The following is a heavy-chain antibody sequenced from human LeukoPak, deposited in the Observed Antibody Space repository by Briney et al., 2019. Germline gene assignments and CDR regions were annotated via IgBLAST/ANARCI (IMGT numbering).Heavy chain of an antibody. CDR3: ARGLADSPNWNDVGYYYYMDV. Sequence: SETLSLTCTVSGGSISSGGYYWSWIRQAPGKGLEWIGYIYYSGSTNYNPSLKSRVTISVDTSKNQFSLKLSSVTAADTAVYYCARGLADSPNWNDVGYYYYMDVWGKGTTVTVSS. CDR2: IYYSGST. J-gene: IGHJ6*03. D-gene: IGHD1-1*01. CDR1: GGSISSGGYY. V-gene: IGHV4-61*08.